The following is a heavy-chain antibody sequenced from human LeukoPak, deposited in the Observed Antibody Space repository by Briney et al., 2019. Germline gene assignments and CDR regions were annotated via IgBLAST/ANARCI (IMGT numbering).Heavy chain of an antibody. CDR3: ARDRKITKGTALYYYYMDV. Sequence: PGGSLRLSCAASGFTFSSYSMNWVRQAPGKGLEWVSYISSSSSTIYYADSVKGRFTISRDNSKNSLYLQMNSLRAEDTAVYYCARDRKITKGTALYYYYMDVWGKGTTVTVSS. D-gene: IGHD6-13*01. CDR1: GFTFSSYS. V-gene: IGHV3-48*01. J-gene: IGHJ6*03. CDR2: ISSSSSTI.